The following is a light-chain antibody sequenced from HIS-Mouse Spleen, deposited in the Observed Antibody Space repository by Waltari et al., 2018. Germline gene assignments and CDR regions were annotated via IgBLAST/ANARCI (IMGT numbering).Light chain of an antibody. CDR3: QQYDNLPPFP. CDR2: DAS. CDR1: QDISNY. Sequence: DIQMTQSPSPLSASVGDRVTITCQASQDISNYLNWYQQKPGKAPKLLIYDASNLETGVPSRFSGSGSGTDFTFTISSLQPEDIATYYCQQYDNLPPFPFGPGTKVDIK. J-gene: IGKJ3*01. V-gene: IGKV1-33*01.